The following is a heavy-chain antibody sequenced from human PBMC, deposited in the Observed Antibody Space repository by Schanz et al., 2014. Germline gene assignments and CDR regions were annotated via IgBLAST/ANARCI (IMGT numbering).Heavy chain of an antibody. D-gene: IGHD4-17*01. J-gene: IGHJ4*02. V-gene: IGHV1-8*01. CDR1: GYSFTTYD. Sequence: QVQLVQSGAEVKKPGASVRVSCKASGYSFTTYDVNWVRQATGQGLEWMGWMNPTTGNRGYAQNFQGRVSVTWDTSLKTAYMKMTDLKLEDACLDYCAIHYGDRPLWGQGTLIAVSS. CDR2: MNPTTGNR. CDR3: AIHYGDRPL.